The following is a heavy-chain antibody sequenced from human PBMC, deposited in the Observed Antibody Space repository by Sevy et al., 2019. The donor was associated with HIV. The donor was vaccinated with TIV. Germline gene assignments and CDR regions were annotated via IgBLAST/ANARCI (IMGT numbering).Heavy chain of an antibody. CDR2: ISNSGSSI. Sequence: GGSLRLSCSASGFTFSNYEMNWVRQAPGNGLEWVSYISNSGSSIFYSDSVKGRFTISRDNAKNSLYLQMNSLRAEDTAVYYCARDLPPSATTVAHFDYRGRGTLVTVSS. J-gene: IGHJ4*02. D-gene: IGHD4-17*01. CDR1: GFTFSNYE. CDR3: ARDLPPSATTVAHFDY. V-gene: IGHV3-48*03.